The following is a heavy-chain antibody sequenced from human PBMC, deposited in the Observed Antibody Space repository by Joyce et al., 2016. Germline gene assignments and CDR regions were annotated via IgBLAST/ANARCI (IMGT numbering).Heavy chain of an antibody. CDR3: AHQVVVGATPLFDH. CDR1: GFSLSSRGVA. Sequence: QITLKESGPTRVNPTQTLTLTCTFSGFSLSSRGVAVGWIRQPPGKALEWLELIYWDDDKSYSPSLKTRRTIAKDPSKNQVVHSMANMDPVDTGTYNCAHQVVVGATPLFDHWGQGTLVTVSS. CDR2: IYWDDDK. V-gene: IGHV2-5*02. J-gene: IGHJ4*02. D-gene: IGHD2-15*01.